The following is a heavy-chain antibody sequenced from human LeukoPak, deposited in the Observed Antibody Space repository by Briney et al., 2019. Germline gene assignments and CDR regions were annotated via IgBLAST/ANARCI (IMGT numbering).Heavy chain of an antibody. CDR1: GFPFNNYW. CDR2: INQDGSVK. J-gene: IGHJ3*02. Sequence: GGSLRLSCAVSGFPFNNYWMSWVRQAPGKGLEWVANINQDGSVKYYVDTMKGRFTISRDNAQKSLFLQMNSLRAEDTAVYYCARGTVDAFDIWGQGTMVTVSS. V-gene: IGHV3-7*04. D-gene: IGHD4-17*01. CDR3: ARGTVDAFDI.